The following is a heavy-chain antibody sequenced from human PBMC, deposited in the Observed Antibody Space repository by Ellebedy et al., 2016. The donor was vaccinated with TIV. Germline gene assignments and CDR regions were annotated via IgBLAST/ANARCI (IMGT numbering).Heavy chain of an antibody. V-gene: IGHV3-23*01. CDR3: ARDPVGVGPAFDV. CDR2: ITESGGNT. CDR1: GLTFRSHA. Sequence: PGGSLRLSCAASGLTFRSHAMSWVRQAPGKGPESVSPITESGGNTYYADSVKGRFTISRDNSKDTLFLQMNSLKAEDTAIYFCARDPVGVGPAFDVWGQGTMVTVSS. J-gene: IGHJ3*01. D-gene: IGHD4-23*01.